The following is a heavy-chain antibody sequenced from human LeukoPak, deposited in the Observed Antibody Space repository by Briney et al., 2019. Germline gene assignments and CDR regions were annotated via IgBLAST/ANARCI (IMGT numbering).Heavy chain of an antibody. CDR2: ISYDGSNK. Sequence: GGSLRLSCASSGFTFSSYGMHWVRQAPGKGLEWVAVISYDGSNKCYADSVKGRFTISRDNSKNTLYLQMNSLRAEDTAVYYCAKDHGSGSYYNPNWFDPWGQGTLVTVSP. CDR1: GFTFSSYG. V-gene: IGHV3-30*18. CDR3: AKDHGSGSYYNPNWFDP. D-gene: IGHD3-10*01. J-gene: IGHJ5*02.